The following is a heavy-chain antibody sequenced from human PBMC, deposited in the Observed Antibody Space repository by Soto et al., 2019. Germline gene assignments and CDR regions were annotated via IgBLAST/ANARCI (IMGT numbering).Heavy chain of an antibody. D-gene: IGHD5-18*01. V-gene: IGHV3-30-3*01. CDR3: ARGDGYIYGNTFDS. CDR1: GFTFNHYA. Sequence: QVQLVESGGGVVQPGRSLRLSCAASGFTFNHYAMHWVRQAPGKGLEWVAFISYDGSNKDYADSVTGRFTISGDNSRNTLYLQMNSLRAEDTAVYYCARGDGYIYGNTFDSWGQGTLVTVSS. J-gene: IGHJ4*02. CDR2: ISYDGSNK.